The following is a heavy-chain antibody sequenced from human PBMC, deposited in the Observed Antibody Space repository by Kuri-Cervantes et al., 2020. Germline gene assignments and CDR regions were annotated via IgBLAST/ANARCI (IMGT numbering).Heavy chain of an antibody. CDR2: INPSGGST. CDR1: GYTFTSYY. Sequence: SVKVSCKASGYTFTSYYMHWVRQAPGQGLEWMGIINPSGGSTSYAQKFQGRVTMTRDTSTGTVYMELSSLRSEDTAVYYCAREPPQEYSYGSANWFDPWGQGTLVTVSS. V-gene: IGHV1-46*01. J-gene: IGHJ5*02. D-gene: IGHD5-18*01. CDR3: AREPPQEYSYGSANWFDP.